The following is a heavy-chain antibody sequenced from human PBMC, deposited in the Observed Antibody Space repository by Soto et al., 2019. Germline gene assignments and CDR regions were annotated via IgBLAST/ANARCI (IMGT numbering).Heavy chain of an antibody. Sequence: SVKVSCKASGGTFSSYAISWVRQAPGQGLEWMGGIIPIFGTANYAQKFQGRVTITADESTSTAYMELSSLRSEDTAVYYCARGRHIVAPNDAFEIWGQGTMVTVSS. V-gene: IGHV1-69*13. J-gene: IGHJ3*02. CDR1: GGTFSSYA. CDR2: IIPIFGTA. CDR3: ARGRHIVAPNDAFEI. D-gene: IGHD5-12*01.